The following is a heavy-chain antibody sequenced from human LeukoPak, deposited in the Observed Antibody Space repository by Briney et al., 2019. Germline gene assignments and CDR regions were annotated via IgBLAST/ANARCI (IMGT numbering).Heavy chain of an antibody. J-gene: IGHJ6*03. V-gene: IGHV3-21*01. D-gene: IGHD3-22*01. Sequence: GGSLRLSCAASGFTFSSYSMNWLRQAPGKGLEWVSSISSSSSYIYYADSVKGRFTISRDNAKNSLYLQMNSLRDEDTAVYYCARLEGSKDYYDRYYYYMDVWGKGTTVTVSS. CDR2: ISSSSSYI. CDR1: GFTFSSYS. CDR3: ARLEGSKDYYDRYYYYMDV.